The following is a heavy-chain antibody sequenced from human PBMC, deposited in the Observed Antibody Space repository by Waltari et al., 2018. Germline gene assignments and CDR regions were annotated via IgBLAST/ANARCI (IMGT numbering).Heavy chain of an antibody. D-gene: IGHD2-15*01. Sequence: QLQLQESGPGLVKPSGTLSLTCPVSGDSISSSYWWSWVRQPPGKGLEWIGQIHGSGRTNYNPSLESRVTISLDTSNNQFSLKVTSATASDTAVYYCARDRGRGLYLDSWGQGALVTVSP. V-gene: IGHV4-4*02. CDR2: IHGSGRT. J-gene: IGHJ4*02. CDR3: ARDRGRGLYLDS. CDR1: GDSISSSYW.